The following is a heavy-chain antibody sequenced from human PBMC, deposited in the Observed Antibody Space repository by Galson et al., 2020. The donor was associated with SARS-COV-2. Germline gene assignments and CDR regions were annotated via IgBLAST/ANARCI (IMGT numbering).Heavy chain of an antibody. CDR2: IIPIFGTA. J-gene: IGHJ4*02. D-gene: IGHD4-17*01. V-gene: IGHV1-69*13. Sequence: SVKVSCKASGGTFSSYAISWVRQAPGQGLEGMGGIIPIFGTANYAQKFQGRVTITADESTSTAYMELSSLRSEDTAVYYCARERASDYGDYYFDYWGQGTLVTVSS. CDR1: GGTFSSYA. CDR3: ARERASDYGDYYFDY.